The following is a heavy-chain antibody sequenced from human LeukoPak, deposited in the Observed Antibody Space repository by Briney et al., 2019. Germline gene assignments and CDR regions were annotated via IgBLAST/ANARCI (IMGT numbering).Heavy chain of an antibody. CDR2: INSDGSST. CDR1: GFSFSSYW. D-gene: IGHD6-6*01. V-gene: IGHV3-74*01. J-gene: IGHJ4*02. CDR3: ARGGVYSSSAPDY. Sequence: GGSLRLSCAASGFSFSSYWMHWVRQAPGKGLVWVSRINSDGSSTSYADSVKGRFTISRDNAKNTLYLQMNSLRAEDTAVYSCARGGVYSSSAPDYWGQGTLVTVSS.